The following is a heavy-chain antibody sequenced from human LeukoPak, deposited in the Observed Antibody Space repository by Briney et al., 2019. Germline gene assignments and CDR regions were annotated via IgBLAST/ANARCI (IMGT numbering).Heavy chain of an antibody. J-gene: IGHJ4*02. CDR2: INPNSGGT. Sequence: ASVKVSCKASGYTFTGYYMHWVRQAPGQGLEWMGWINPNSGGTNYAQKFQGRATMTRDTSISTAYMELSRLRSDDTAVYYCARAGARNYYDSSGSFDYWGQGTLVTVSS. D-gene: IGHD3-22*01. V-gene: IGHV1-2*02. CDR3: ARAGARNYYDSSGSFDY. CDR1: GYTFTGYY.